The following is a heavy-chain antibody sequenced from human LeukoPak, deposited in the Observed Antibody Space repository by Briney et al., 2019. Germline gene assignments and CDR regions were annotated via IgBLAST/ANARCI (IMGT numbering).Heavy chain of an antibody. V-gene: IGHV4-34*01. D-gene: IGHD3-22*01. J-gene: IGHJ3*02. Sequence: PSETLSLTCAVYGGSFSGYYWSWIRQPPGKGLEWIGEINHSGSTNYNPSLKSRVTISVDTSKNQFSLKLSSVTAADTAVYYCARESRAGYYDSSGYYYVYAFDIWGQGTMVTVSS. CDR3: ARESRAGYYDSSGYYYVYAFDI. CDR2: INHSGST. CDR1: GGSFSGYY.